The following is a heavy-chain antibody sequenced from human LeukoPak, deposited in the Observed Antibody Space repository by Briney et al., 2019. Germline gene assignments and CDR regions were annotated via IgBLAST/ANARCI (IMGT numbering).Heavy chain of an antibody. CDR3: ARQSHYSGSQAPDY. D-gene: IGHD5-12*01. CDR1: GGSISSYY. Sequence: MTSETLSLTCTVSGGSISSYYWSWIRQPPGKGLEWIGYIYYSGSTNYNPSLKGRVTISVDTSKNQFSLKVNSVTAADTAVYYCARQSHYSGSQAPDYWGQGTLVTVSS. V-gene: IGHV4-59*08. J-gene: IGHJ4*02. CDR2: IYYSGST.